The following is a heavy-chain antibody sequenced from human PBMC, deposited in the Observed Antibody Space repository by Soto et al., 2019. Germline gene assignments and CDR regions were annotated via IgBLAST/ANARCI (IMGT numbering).Heavy chain of an antibody. CDR2: INHSGST. D-gene: IGHD3-22*01. CDR3: VRVDDSSGYPYYYGMDV. J-gene: IGHJ6*02. CDR1: GGSFSGYY. V-gene: IGHV4-34*01. Sequence: SETLSLTCAVYGGSFSGYYWSWIRQPPGKGLEWIGEINHSGSTNYNPSLKSRVTISVDTSKNQFSLKLSSVTAADTAVYYCVRVDDSSGYPYYYGMDVWGQGTTVTVSS.